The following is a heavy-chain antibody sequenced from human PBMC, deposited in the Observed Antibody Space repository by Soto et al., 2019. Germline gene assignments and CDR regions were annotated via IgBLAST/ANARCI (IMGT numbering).Heavy chain of an antibody. CDR1: FFSLDTSGVG. CDR3: ALRPREYSAYLLGGYFDS. Sequence: QITLKESGPTLVKPTQTLTLTCTFSFFSLDTSGVGVGWIRQPPGKALEWLALIYWDDDKRYNPSLKSRLTISRDTSKNQVVLTTTNMDPVDTATYYCALRPREYSAYLLGGYFDSWGQGTLVTVSS. V-gene: IGHV2-5*02. CDR2: IYWDDDK. J-gene: IGHJ4*02. D-gene: IGHD5-12*01.